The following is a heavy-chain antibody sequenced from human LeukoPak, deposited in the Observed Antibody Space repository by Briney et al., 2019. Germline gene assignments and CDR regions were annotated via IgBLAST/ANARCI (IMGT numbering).Heavy chain of an antibody. D-gene: IGHD3-10*01. V-gene: IGHV3-13*01. J-gene: IGHJ5*02. Sequence: GGSVRLSCAASGFTYSSYDMHWVRQGTGKGLEWVSGIGTAGDSYYLGSVKGRFTITGESAKNFLYLQMNSLRAADTAVYCCARGSGGGFDPWGQGTLVTVSS. CDR3: ARGSGGGFDP. CDR1: GFTYSSYD. CDR2: IGTAGDS.